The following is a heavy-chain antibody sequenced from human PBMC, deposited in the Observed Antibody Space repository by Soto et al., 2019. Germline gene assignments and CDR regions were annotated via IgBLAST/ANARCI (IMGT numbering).Heavy chain of an antibody. CDR2: VYSSGGT. D-gene: IGHD3-3*01. J-gene: IGHJ5*02. CDR1: GGSMSSYY. V-gene: IGHV4-4*07. Sequence: PSKTLSLTCTVSGGSMSSYYWTWIRQPAGKGLEWIGRVYSSGGTHYNPSLKSRVTISLDTSKNQFSLRLLSVTDADTAVYYCARGQRFSDWFDPWGQGTLVTASS. CDR3: ARGQRFSDWFDP.